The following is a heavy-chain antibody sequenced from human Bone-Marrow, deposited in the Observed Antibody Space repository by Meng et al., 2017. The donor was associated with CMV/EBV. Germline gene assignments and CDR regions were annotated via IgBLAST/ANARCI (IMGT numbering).Heavy chain of an antibody. J-gene: IGHJ4*02. CDR2: MYPGGIT. Sequence: GESLKISCAASGFSVSGNYMNWVRQAPGKGLEWVSVMYPGGITSYADSVKGRFSISRDNSKNTLYLQMNSLRAEDTAVYYCTRLGLGGIGADYWGQGTLVTVSS. D-gene: IGHD3-16*01. CDR1: GFSVSGNY. V-gene: IGHV3-53*01. CDR3: TRLGLGGIGADY.